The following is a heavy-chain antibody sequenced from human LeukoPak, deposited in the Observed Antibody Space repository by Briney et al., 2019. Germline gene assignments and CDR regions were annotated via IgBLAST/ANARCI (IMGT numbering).Heavy chain of an antibody. CDR2: IYYSGST. CDR1: GGSISSYY. D-gene: IGHD6-19*01. V-gene: IGHV4-59*01. Sequence: PSESLSLTCTVSGGSISSYYWSWIRQPPGKGLEWIGYIYYSGSTNYNPSLKSRVTISVDTSKNQFSLKLSSVTAGDTAVYYCARFEWLVQGYDYWGQGTLVTVSS. J-gene: IGHJ4*02. CDR3: ARFEWLVQGYDY.